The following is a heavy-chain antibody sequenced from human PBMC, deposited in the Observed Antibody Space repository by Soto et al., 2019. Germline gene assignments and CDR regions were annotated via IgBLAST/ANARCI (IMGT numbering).Heavy chain of an antibody. CDR3: AKVGEKAGDPDLDYFYYGMDV. V-gene: IGHV3-13*01. CDR2: IGAASDT. CDR1: GFTFSSYD. J-gene: IGHJ6*02. Sequence: PGGSLRLSCAASGFTFSSYDMHWVRQAPGEGLEWVSGIGAASDTYYPVSVQGRFTVSRDNAKNSLYLQMNSLRAGDTAVYYCAKVGEKAGDPDLDYFYYGMDVWGQGTMVTVSS. D-gene: IGHD4-17*01.